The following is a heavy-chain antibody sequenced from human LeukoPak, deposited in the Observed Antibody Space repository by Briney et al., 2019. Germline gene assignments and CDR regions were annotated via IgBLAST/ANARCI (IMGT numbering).Heavy chain of an antibody. CDR1: GFTFSSYW. D-gene: IGHD5-24*01. CDR3: ARVSEGYKTDY. Sequence: GSLRLSCAASGFTFSSYWMSWVRQAPGKGLEWIGYIYHSGSTYYNPSLKSRVTISVDRSKNQFSLKLSSVTAADTAVYYCARVSEGYKTDYWGQGTLVTVSS. CDR2: IYHSGST. J-gene: IGHJ4*02. V-gene: IGHV4-4*02.